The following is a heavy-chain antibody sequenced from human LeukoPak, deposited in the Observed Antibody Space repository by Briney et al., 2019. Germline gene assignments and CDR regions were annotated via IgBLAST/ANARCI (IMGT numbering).Heavy chain of an antibody. CDR1: GYTFTSYA. D-gene: IGHD3-9*01. V-gene: IGHV1-3*01. CDR2: INAGNGNT. J-gene: IGHJ4*02. CDR3: ARAPIYDILTGYSFDY. Sequence: ASVKVSCKASGYTFTSYAMHWVRQAPGQRLEWMGWINAGNGNTKYSQKFQGRVTITRDTSASTAYMELSSLRSEDTAVYYCARAPIYDILTGYSFDYWGQGTLVTVSS.